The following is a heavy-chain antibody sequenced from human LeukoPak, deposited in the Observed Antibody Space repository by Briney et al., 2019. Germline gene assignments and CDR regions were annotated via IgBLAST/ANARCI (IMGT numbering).Heavy chain of an antibody. CDR1: GYTFISYD. CDR2: INAGNGNT. D-gene: IGHD3-10*01. V-gene: IGHV1-3*01. Sequence: ASVKVSFKASGYTFISYDMHWVGQARGQRREWMGWINAGNGNTKYSQKFQGRVTITRDTSASTAYMELSSLRSEDTAVYYCARDLRYYYGSGSPPGYWGQGTLVTVSS. J-gene: IGHJ4*02. CDR3: ARDLRYYYGSGSPPGY.